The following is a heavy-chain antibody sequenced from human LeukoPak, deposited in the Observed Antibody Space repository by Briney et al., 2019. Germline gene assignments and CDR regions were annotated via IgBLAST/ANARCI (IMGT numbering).Heavy chain of an antibody. CDR1: GGSISSYY. J-gene: IGHJ5*02. CDR2: IYYSGST. V-gene: IGHV4-59*08. Sequence: SETLCLTCTVSGGSISSYYWSWIRQPPGKGLEWIGYIYYSGSTNYNPSLKSRVTISVDTSKNQFSLKLSSVTAADTAVYYCARRDGYSSSWYPWGQGTLVTVSS. CDR3: ARRDGYSSSWYP. D-gene: IGHD6-13*01.